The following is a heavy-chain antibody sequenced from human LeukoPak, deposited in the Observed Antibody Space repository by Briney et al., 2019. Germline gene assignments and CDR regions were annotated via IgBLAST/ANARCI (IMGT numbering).Heavy chain of an antibody. CDR1: GGSISRSNW. CDR2: IYHSGST. Sequence: PSETLSLTCAVSGGSISRSNWWTWVRQPPGKGLEWIGEIYHSGSTNYNPSLKSRVTISVDKSKNHFSLTLSSVTAADTAVYYCAKSGDYRFDPWGQGTLVTVSS. D-gene: IGHD7-27*01. CDR3: AKSGDYRFDP. J-gene: IGHJ5*02. V-gene: IGHV4-4*02.